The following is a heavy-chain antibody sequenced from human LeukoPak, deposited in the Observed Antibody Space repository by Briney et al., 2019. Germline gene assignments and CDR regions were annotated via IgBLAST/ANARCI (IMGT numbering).Heavy chain of an antibody. V-gene: IGHV4-34*01. Sequence: PSETLSLTCAVYGGSFSGYYWSWIRQPPGKGLEWIGEINHSGSTNYNPSLKSRVTISVDTSKNQFSLKLSSVTAADTAVYYCARFNRRGAFDIWGQGTMVTVPS. CDR2: INHSGST. CDR3: ARFNRRGAFDI. CDR1: GGSFSGYY. J-gene: IGHJ3*02. D-gene: IGHD1-14*01.